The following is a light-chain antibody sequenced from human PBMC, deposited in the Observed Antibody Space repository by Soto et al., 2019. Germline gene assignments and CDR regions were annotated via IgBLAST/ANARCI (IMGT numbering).Light chain of an antibody. CDR3: QQYNNWPWT. CDR1: QSVSSN. J-gene: IGKJ1*01. V-gene: IGKV3-15*01. CDR2: GAS. Sequence: EIVMTQSPATLSVSPGERATLSCRASQSVSSNLAWYQQKPGQAPRLLIYGASTRATGVPARFSGSGSGTELTVTVSSLQSEDCAVYYCQQYNNWPWTFGQGTKVEIK.